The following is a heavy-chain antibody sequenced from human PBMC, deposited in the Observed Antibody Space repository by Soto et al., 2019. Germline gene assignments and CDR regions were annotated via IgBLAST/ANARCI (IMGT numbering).Heavy chain of an antibody. CDR2: ISGSGGST. Sequence: EVQLVESGGGLVQPGGSLRLSCAASGFTFSSYAMSWVRQAPGKGLEWVSAISGSGGSTYYADSVKGRFTISRDNSKNTLYLQMNSLRAEDTAVYYCAKDGGGFIVVVPAASRNNWFDPWGQGTLVTVSS. CDR1: GFTFSSYA. D-gene: IGHD2-2*01. V-gene: IGHV3-23*04. J-gene: IGHJ5*02. CDR3: AKDGGGFIVVVPAASRNNWFDP.